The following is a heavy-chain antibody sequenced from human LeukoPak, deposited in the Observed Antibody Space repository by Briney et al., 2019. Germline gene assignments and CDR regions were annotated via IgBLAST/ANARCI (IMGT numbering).Heavy chain of an antibody. CDR2: IKQDGSEK. CDR3: ARDCSGGTCYSQYYYGMDV. D-gene: IGHD2-15*01. V-gene: IGHV3-7*03. J-gene: IGHJ6*02. Sequence: GGSLRLSCAASGFTFSSSAMSWVRQAPGKGLEWVANIKQDGSEKYYVDSVKGRFTISRDNAKNSLYLQMNSLRAEDTAVYYCARDCSGGTCYSQYYYGMDVWGQGTTVTVSS. CDR1: GFTFSSSA.